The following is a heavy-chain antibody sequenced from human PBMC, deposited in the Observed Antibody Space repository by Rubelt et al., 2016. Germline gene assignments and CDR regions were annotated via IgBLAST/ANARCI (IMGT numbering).Heavy chain of an antibody. CDR1: GYSISSGNY. J-gene: IGHJ4*02. Sequence: QVQLQESGPGLVKPSETLSLTCTVSGYSISSGNYWGWIRQPPGKWLEWIGSIFHSGSTYYKPSLKSRITISVDTSKNQFSLKLSFVTAADTAVYFCAGFSPAVDYWGQGTLVTVSS. V-gene: IGHV4-38-2*02. CDR2: IFHSGST. D-gene: IGHD2-2*01. CDR3: AGFSPAVDY.